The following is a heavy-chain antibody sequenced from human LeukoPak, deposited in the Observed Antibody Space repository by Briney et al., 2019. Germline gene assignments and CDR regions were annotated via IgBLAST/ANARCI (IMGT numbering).Heavy chain of an antibody. CDR3: AGDSYPYYDSSGYYYGGLGY. J-gene: IGHJ4*02. CDR1: GFTFSSYW. CDR2: IKQDGSEK. V-gene: IGHV3-7*01. D-gene: IGHD3-22*01. Sequence: GGSLRLSCAASGFTFSSYWMSWVRQAPGKGLEWVANIKQDGSEKYYVDSVKGRFTTSRDNAKNSLYLQMNSLRAEDTAVYYCAGDSYPYYDSSGYYYGGLGYWGQGTLVTVSS.